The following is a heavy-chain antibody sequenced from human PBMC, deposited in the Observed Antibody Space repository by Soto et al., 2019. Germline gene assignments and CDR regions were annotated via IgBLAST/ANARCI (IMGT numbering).Heavy chain of an antibody. J-gene: IGHJ3*02. CDR1: GFTFSTYA. D-gene: IGHD3-3*01. V-gene: IGHV3-23*01. CDR2: LSGGGGST. Sequence: EVQLLESGGGLVQPGGSLRISCAASGFTFSTYAMTWVRQAPGKGLEWVSTLSGGGGSTYYTDSVKGRFTISRDNSKNTLYLQMNSLRAEDTAVYYCAKSLGVDTFDIWGQGTMVTVSS. CDR3: AKSLGVDTFDI.